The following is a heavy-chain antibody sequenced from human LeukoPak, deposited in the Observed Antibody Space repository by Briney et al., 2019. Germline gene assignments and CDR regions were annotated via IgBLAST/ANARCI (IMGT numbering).Heavy chain of an antibody. J-gene: IGHJ4*02. CDR1: GFTFSNAW. V-gene: IGHV3-15*01. CDR2: IKSKANGGTT. D-gene: IGHD2-15*01. Sequence: GGSLRLSCAASGFTFSNAWMTWVRQAPGKGLEWVGRIKSKANGGTTDYAAPVKGRFTISRDDSKSIAYLQMNSLKTEDIAVYYCTRVSLVAASVFFDYWGQGSLVTVSS. CDR3: TRVSLVAASVFFDY.